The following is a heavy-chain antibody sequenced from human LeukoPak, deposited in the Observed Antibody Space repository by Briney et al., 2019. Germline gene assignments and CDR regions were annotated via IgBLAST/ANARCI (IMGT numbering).Heavy chain of an antibody. Sequence: SETLSLTCTVSGGSISRYYWSWIRQPAGKGLEWIGRIYTSGSTNYNPSLKSRVTMSVDTSKNQFSLKLSSVTAADTAVYYCARDNWSSWFPTFFDYWGQGTLVTVSS. CDR3: ARDNWSSWFPTFFDY. J-gene: IGHJ4*02. V-gene: IGHV4-4*07. CDR2: IYTSGST. CDR1: GGSISRYY. D-gene: IGHD6-13*01.